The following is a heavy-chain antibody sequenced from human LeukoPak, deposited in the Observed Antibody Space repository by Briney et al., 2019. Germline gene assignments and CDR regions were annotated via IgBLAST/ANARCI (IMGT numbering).Heavy chain of an antibody. CDR1: GGSISSSSYY. V-gene: IGHV4-39*07. J-gene: IGHJ4*02. CDR2: IYYSGST. CDR3: ARGPRGKDYDILTGYYTPFDY. Sequence: KASETLSLTCTVSGGSISSSSYYWGWIRQPPGKGLEWIGSIYYSGSTYYNPSLKSRVTISVDTSKNQFSLKLSSVTAADTAVYYCARGPRGKDYDILTGYYTPFDYWGQGTLVTVSS. D-gene: IGHD3-9*01.